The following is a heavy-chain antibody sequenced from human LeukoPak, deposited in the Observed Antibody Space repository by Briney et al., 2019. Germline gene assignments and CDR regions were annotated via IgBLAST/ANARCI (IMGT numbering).Heavy chain of an antibody. CDR1: GYTFTSYD. CDR2: MNPNSGNT. V-gene: IGHV1-8*03. J-gene: IGHJ4*02. Sequence: ASVKVSCKASGYTFTSYDINWVRQATGQGLEWMGWMNPNSGNTGYAQKFQGRVTITRNTSISTAYMELSSLRSEDTAVYYCARGFLTYGDYYVDYWGQGTLVTVSS. CDR3: ARGFLTYGDYYVDY. D-gene: IGHD4-17*01.